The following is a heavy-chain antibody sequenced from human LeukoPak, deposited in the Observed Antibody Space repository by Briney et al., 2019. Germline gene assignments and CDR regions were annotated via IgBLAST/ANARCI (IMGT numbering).Heavy chain of an antibody. Sequence: GGSLRLSCAASGFTFSSYAMYWARQAPGKGLEWVSGVFGSGGSTHYADSVKGRFTISRDNSKNTVYLQMNSLRAEDTAVYYCAKTTTGYSSGRFPGWPVDYWGQGTLVTVSS. V-gene: IGHV3-23*01. CDR2: VFGSGGST. D-gene: IGHD6-19*01. J-gene: IGHJ4*02. CDR1: GFTFSSYA. CDR3: AKTTTGYSSGRFPGWPVDY.